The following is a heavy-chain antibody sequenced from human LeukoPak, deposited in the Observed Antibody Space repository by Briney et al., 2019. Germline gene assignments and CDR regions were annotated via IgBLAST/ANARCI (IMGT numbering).Heavy chain of an antibody. CDR1: GSTLNELS. V-gene: IGHV1-24*01. CDR3: ATYYGDYVAAFDI. J-gene: IGHJ3*02. D-gene: IGHD4-17*01. CDR2: FDLKNGKP. Sequence: ASVKVSCKVSGSTLNELSMHWVRRAPGKGLEWVGGFDLKNGKPIYAQEFQGRVTLTEDTSTDTAYMELSSLRSEDTAVYYCATYYGDYVAAFDIWGQGTMVTVSS.